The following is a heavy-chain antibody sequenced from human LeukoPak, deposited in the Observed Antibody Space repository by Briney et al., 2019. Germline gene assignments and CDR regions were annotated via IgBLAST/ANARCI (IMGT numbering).Heavy chain of an antibody. CDR2: IWYDGSNK. Sequence: GGFLRLSCAASGFTFSSYGMHWVRQAPGKGLEWVAVIWYDGSNKYYADSVKGRFTISRDNSKNTLYLQMNSLRAEDTAVYYCARDSLKGQFDYWGQGTLVTVSS. CDR3: ARDSLKGQFDY. CDR1: GFTFSSYG. J-gene: IGHJ4*02. D-gene: IGHD3-9*01. V-gene: IGHV3-33*01.